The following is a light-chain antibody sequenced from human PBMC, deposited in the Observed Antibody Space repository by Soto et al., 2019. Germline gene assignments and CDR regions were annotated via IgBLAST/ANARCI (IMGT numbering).Light chain of an antibody. J-gene: IGLJ2*01. Sequence: QSALTQPPSASGSPGQSVTISCPGTSSDVGGYNYVSWYQQHPGKAPKLMIYEVSKRPSGVPDRFSGSKSGNTASLTVSGLQAEDEADYYCSSYAVSKNWRIFGGGTKLTVL. CDR2: EVS. CDR3: SSYAVSKNWRI. CDR1: SSDVGGYNY. V-gene: IGLV2-8*01.